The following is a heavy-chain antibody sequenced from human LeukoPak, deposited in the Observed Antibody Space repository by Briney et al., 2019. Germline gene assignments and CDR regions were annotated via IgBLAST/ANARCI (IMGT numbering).Heavy chain of an antibody. Sequence: SGGSLRLSCAASEFTFSSYTMHWVRQAPGKGLEWVALISYDGSNKYYADSVKGRFTISRDNSKKTLLLQTNSLRAEDAAIYYCARDWRAFCGGDCFGFFDYWGQGTLVTVSS. V-gene: IGHV3-30-3*01. CDR2: ISYDGSNK. D-gene: IGHD2-21*02. CDR3: ARDWRAFCGGDCFGFFDY. CDR1: EFTFSSYT. J-gene: IGHJ4*02.